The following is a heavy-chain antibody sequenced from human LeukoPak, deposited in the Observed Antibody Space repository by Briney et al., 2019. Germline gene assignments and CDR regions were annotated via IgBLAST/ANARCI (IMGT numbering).Heavy chain of an antibody. CDR3: ARVPREGHDNWFDP. Sequence: GGSLRLSCVASGFTFSSHSMNWVRQAPGKGLEWVSYISSSSSIIHYADSVKGRFTISREGAKNSLFLQMNSLSPEDTAVYYCARVPREGHDNWFDPWGQGTMVTVSS. D-gene: IGHD1-26*01. CDR1: GFTFSSHS. V-gene: IGHV3-48*01. J-gene: IGHJ5*02. CDR2: ISSSSSII.